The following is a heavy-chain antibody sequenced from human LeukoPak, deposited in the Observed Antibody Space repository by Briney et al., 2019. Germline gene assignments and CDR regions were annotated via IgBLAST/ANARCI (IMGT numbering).Heavy chain of an antibody. Sequence: GGSLRLSCAASGFTFSNAWMSWVRQAPGKGLEWVGRIKSKTDGGTTDYAAPVKGRFTISRGDSKNTLYLQMNSLKTEDTAVYYCTTGLVPAARRDWGQGTLVTVSS. D-gene: IGHD2-2*01. V-gene: IGHV3-15*01. CDR3: TTGLVPAARRD. J-gene: IGHJ4*02. CDR1: GFTFSNAW. CDR2: IKSKTDGGTT.